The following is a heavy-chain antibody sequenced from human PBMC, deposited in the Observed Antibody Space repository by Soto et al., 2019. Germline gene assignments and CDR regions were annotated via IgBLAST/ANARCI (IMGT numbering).Heavy chain of an antibody. J-gene: IGHJ3*02. CDR1: GFTFSSYS. Sequence: EVQLVESGGGLVKPGGSLRLSCAASGFTFSSYSMNWVRQAPGKGLEWVSAISASYSTYYADSVKGRFTISRDNSMNALYLQMNSLRIEDTAVYYCAHPRGYGVFDAYDIWGQGTMVTVSS. CDR3: AHPRGYGVFDAYDI. V-gene: IGHV3-23*04. CDR2: ISASYST. D-gene: IGHD4-17*01.